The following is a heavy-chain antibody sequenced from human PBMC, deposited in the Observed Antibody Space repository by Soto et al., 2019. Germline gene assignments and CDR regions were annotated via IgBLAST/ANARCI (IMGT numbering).Heavy chain of an antibody. D-gene: IGHD6-13*01. Sequence: PRGSLRLSCAASGFTVSSNYMSWVRQAPGKGLEWVSVIYYDGGTYYSDSVKGRFTISRDNSRNMLYLQMNSLRAEGTAVYYCVKSRQPKQQLIYWCQANLVSVS. J-gene: IGHJ4*02. CDR2: IYYDGGT. V-gene: IGHV3-66*01. CDR1: GFTVSSNY. CDR3: VKSRQPKQQLIY.